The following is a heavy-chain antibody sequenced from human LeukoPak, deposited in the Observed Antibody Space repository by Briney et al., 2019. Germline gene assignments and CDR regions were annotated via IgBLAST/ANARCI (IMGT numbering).Heavy chain of an antibody. Sequence: GGSLRLSCAASGFTFTSYWMHWVRHPPGRGLVWVSRVEHDGSRTAYADSVTGRFTISRDNARNMVYLQMNSLRAEDTAVYYCATDLGWGQGTLVTVSS. CDR2: VEHDGSRT. V-gene: IGHV3-74*01. CDR1: GFTFTSYW. CDR3: ATDLG. J-gene: IGHJ4*02. D-gene: IGHD4-17*01.